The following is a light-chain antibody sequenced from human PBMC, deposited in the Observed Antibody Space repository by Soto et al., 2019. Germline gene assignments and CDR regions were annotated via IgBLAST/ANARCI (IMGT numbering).Light chain of an antibody. CDR1: KSVLHSNGKTY. Sequence: VLAPSPQSLPVPLGPPASMSCKPRKSVLHSNGKTYLYWYLQKPGQPPQLLIYEVSNRFSGVPDRFSGSGSGTDFTLKISRVEAEDVGVYYCMQSIQLPLTFGGGTKVDIK. CDR2: EVS. J-gene: IGKJ4*01. CDR3: MQSIQLPLT. V-gene: IGKV2D-29*01.